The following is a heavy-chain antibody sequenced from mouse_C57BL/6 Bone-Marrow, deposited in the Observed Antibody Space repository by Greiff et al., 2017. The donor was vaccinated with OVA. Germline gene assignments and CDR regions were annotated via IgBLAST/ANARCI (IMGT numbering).Heavy chain of an antibody. Sequence: QVQLQQPGAELVKPGASVQLSCKASGYTFTSYWMHWVKQRPGQGLEWIGMIHPNSGSTNYNEKFKSKATLTVAKSSSTAYMQLSSLTSEDSAVYYCARNSITTVVATRYFDVWGTGTTVTVSS. J-gene: IGHJ1*03. D-gene: IGHD1-1*01. CDR3: ARNSITTVVATRYFDV. CDR1: GYTFTSYW. V-gene: IGHV1-64*01. CDR2: IHPNSGST.